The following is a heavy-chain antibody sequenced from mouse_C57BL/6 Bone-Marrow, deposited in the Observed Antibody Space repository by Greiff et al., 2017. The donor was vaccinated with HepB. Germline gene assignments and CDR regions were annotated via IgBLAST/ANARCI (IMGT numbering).Heavy chain of an antibody. J-gene: IGHJ4*01. Sequence: VQLKESGGGLVQPGGSLSISCAASGFTFTDYYMSWVRQPPGKALEWLGFIRNKANGYTTEYSASVKGRFTISRDNSQSILYLQMNALRAEDSATYYCAIYWDYGRRYYAMDYWCQGTSVTVSS. CDR2: IRNKANGYTT. CDR1: GFTFTDYY. CDR3: AIYWDYGRRYYAMDY. D-gene: IGHD1-1*01. V-gene: IGHV7-3*01.